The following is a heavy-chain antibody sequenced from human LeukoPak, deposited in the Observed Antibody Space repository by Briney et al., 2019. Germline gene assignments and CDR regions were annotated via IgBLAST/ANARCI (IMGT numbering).Heavy chain of an antibody. CDR3: ARERRAVAGPHENRFDP. D-gene: IGHD6-19*01. CDR1: GFTFSDYY. Sequence: GGSLRLSCAASGFTFSDYYMSWIRQAPGKGLEWVSYISSSSSTIYYADSVRGRFTISRDNAKNSLYLQMNSLRAEDTAVYYCARERRAVAGPHENRFDPWGQGTLVTVSS. J-gene: IGHJ5*02. CDR2: ISSSSSTI. V-gene: IGHV3-11*04.